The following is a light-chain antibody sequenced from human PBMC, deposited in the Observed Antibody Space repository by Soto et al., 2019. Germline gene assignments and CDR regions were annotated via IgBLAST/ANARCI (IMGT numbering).Light chain of an antibody. J-gene: IGLJ2*01. V-gene: IGLV1-51*01. CDR2: DND. CDR3: GTWDSSLDAGV. Sequence: QSVLTQPPSVSAAPGQKVTISCSGSNSNIGSNSVSWYQQLPGTAPKLLIYDNDKRPSEIPDRFSGSRSGTSATLGIAGLQTGDEADYYCGTWDSSLDAGVFGGGTSSPS. CDR1: NSNIGSNS.